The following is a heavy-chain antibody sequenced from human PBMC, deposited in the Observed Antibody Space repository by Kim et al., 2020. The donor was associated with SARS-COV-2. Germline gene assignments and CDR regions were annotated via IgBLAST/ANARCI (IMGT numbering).Heavy chain of an antibody. CDR2: IYYSGST. CDR1: GGSISSGGYY. Sequence: SETLSLTCTVSGGSISSGGYYWSWIRQHPGKGLEWIGYIYYSGSTYYNPSLKSRVTISVDTSKNQFSLKLSSVTAADTAVYYCARAWRDCTNGVCYTDYFDYWGQGTLVTVSS. CDR3: ARAWRDCTNGVCYTDYFDY. D-gene: IGHD2-8*01. J-gene: IGHJ4*02. V-gene: IGHV4-31*02.